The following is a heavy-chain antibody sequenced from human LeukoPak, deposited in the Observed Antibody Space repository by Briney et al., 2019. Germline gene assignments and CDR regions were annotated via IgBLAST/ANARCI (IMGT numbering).Heavy chain of an antibody. J-gene: IGHJ4*02. V-gene: IGHV3-74*01. Sequence: PGGSLRLSCAASGFTFSSYWMHWVRQAPGKWLVWVSRINTDGSSTAYADSVKGRFTISRDNAKNTLYLQMNSLRAEDTAVYYSARSPAGRYYFDYWGQGTLVTVSS. CDR1: GFTFSSYW. D-gene: IGHD2-2*01. CDR2: INTDGSST. CDR3: ARSPAGRYYFDY.